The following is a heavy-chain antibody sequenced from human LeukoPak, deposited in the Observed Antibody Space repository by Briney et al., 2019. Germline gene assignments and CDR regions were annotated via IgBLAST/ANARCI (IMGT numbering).Heavy chain of an antibody. Sequence: GASVKVSCKASGFTFTSSAMQWVRQARGQRLEWIGWIVVGSGNTNYAQKFQERVTITRDTSISTAYMELSRLRSDDTAVYYCARAAYSSGWLDYWGQGTLVTVSS. CDR2: IVVGSGNT. CDR3: ARAAYSSGWLDY. J-gene: IGHJ4*02. V-gene: IGHV1-58*02. CDR1: GFTFTSSA. D-gene: IGHD6-19*01.